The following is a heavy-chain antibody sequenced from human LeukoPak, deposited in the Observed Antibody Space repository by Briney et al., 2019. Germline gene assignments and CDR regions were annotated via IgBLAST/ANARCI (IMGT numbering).Heavy chain of an antibody. CDR1: GYTFTGYY. CDR3: AREVRPDIVVVVAAFDP. D-gene: IGHD2-15*01. Sequence: ASVKVSCKASGYTFTGYYMHWVRQAPGQGLEWMGWINPNSGGTNYAQKFQGRVTMTRDTSISTAYMELSRLRSDDTAVYYCAREVRPDIVVVVAAFDPWGQGTLVTVSS. J-gene: IGHJ5*02. CDR2: INPNSGGT. V-gene: IGHV1-2*02.